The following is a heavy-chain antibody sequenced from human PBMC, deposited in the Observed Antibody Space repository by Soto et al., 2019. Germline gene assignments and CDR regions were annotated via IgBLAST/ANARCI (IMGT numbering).Heavy chain of an antibody. J-gene: IGHJ6*02. CDR3: ARDTSAYYSKQRYYYYYYGMDV. Sequence: SVKVSCKASGGTFSSYAISWVRQAPGQGLEWMGGIIPIFGTANYAQKFQGRVTITADESTSTAYMELSSLRSEDTAVYSCARDTSAYYSKQRYYYYYYGMDVWGQGTTVTVSS. D-gene: IGHD4-4*01. CDR2: IIPIFGTA. V-gene: IGHV1-69*13. CDR1: GGTFSSYA.